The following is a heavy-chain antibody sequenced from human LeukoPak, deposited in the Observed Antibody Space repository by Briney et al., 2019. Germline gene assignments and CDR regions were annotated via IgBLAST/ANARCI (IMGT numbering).Heavy chain of an antibody. Sequence: GGSLRLSCAVSGFTFSNYAMSWVRQAPGKGLEWVSAISGSGDSTYYADSVKGRVTISRDNSKNTLYLQMNSLRAEDTAVCYCAKTTFTYYYDSSGYYSPFDYWRQETLVTVS. J-gene: IGHJ4*02. CDR2: ISGSGDST. V-gene: IGHV3-23*01. CDR1: GFTFSNYA. CDR3: AKTTFTYYYDSSGYYSPFDY. D-gene: IGHD3-22*01.